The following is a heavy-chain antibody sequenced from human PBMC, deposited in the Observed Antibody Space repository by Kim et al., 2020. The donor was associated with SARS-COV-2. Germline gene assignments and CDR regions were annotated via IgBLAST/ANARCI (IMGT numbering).Heavy chain of an antibody. CDR3: SCFYRGYKFAY. V-gene: IGHV4-34*01. Sequence: SETLSLTCAVYGGSFSGYYWSWIRQPPGKGLEWIGEINHSGSTNYTPSLKSRVTISVDTSKNQFSLKLSPVTAADTAVYYWSCFYRGYKFAYLGQGTLVT. J-gene: IGHJ4*02. CDR1: GGSFSGYY. CDR2: INHSGST. D-gene: IGHD1-20*01.